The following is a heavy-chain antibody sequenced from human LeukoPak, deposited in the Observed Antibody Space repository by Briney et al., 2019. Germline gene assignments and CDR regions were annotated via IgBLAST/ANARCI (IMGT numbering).Heavy chain of an antibody. CDR3: ARGGYTYGYWSLRYFDY. CDR1: GGTFSSYG. CDR2: IIPIFGIA. D-gene: IGHD5-18*01. Sequence: ASVKVSCKASGGTFSSYGISWVRQAPGQGLEWMGGIIPIFGIASYPQKFQGRVTITAVESTNTAYMELSSLRSEDTAVYYCARGGYTYGYWSLRYFDYWGQGTLVTVSS. J-gene: IGHJ4*02. V-gene: IGHV1-69*13.